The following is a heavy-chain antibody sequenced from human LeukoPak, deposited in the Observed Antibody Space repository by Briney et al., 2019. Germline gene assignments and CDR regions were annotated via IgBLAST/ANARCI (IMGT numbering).Heavy chain of an antibody. V-gene: IGHV3-23*01. Sequence: QSGGSLRLSCAASGFTLSNNAMTWVRQAPGKGLEWVSTITGSGSASWHAESVKGRFAISRGNSKNTLYLQMNSLRAEDTAVYHCARDGAAAPPYYYHMDVWGKGTTVTVSS. CDR1: GFTLSNNA. J-gene: IGHJ6*03. CDR2: ITGSGSAS. D-gene: IGHD2-2*01. CDR3: ARDGAAAPPYYYHMDV.